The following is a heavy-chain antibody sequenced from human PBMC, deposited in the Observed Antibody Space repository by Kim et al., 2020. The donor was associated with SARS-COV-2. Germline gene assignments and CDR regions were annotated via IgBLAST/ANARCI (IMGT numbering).Heavy chain of an antibody. J-gene: IGHJ3*02. CDR3: ATAGGYSYGHDAFDI. D-gene: IGHD5-18*01. V-gene: IGHV1-24*01. Sequence: QKFQGRVTMTEDTSTDTAYMELSSLRSEDTAVYYCATAGGYSYGHDAFDIWGQGTMVTVSS.